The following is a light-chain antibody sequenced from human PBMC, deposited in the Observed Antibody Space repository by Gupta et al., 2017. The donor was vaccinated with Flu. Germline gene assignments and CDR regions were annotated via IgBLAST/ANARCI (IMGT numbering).Light chain of an antibody. V-gene: IGLV8-61*01. CDR3: VLYMGSGIWV. Sequence: QPVVTPEPSLSLSPGGTVTITSGLGFGSVSTSYYPSWYQQTPGQAPRTRIYSTNTRPSGVPDRFSGSILGNKAALTITGAQADDESDYYCVLYMGSGIWVFGGGTKLTVL. J-gene: IGLJ3*02. CDR1: FGSVSTSYY. CDR2: STN.